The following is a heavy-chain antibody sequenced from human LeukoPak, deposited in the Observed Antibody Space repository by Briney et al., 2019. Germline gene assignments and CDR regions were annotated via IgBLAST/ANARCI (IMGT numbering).Heavy chain of an antibody. Sequence: GASVKVSCKVSGYTLTGLSMHWVRQAPGRGLEWMGGFDPEDGETIYAQKFQGRVTMTEDTSTDTAYMELSSLRSEDTAVYYCATDRGDYSAFDIWGQGTMVTVSS. D-gene: IGHD4-17*01. CDR3: ATDRGDYSAFDI. CDR1: GYTLTGLS. J-gene: IGHJ3*02. V-gene: IGHV1-24*01. CDR2: FDPEDGET.